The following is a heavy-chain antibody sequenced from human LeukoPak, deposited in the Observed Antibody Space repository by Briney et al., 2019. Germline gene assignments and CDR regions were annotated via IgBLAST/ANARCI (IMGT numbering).Heavy chain of an antibody. CDR3: AKSITMIVVVMAA. CDR2: ISGSGGRT. J-gene: IGHJ5*02. CDR1: GFTFSSSA. D-gene: IGHD3-22*01. Sequence: HSGGSLRLSCAASGFTFSSSAMSWVRQAPGKGLEWVSAISGSGGRTYYADSVKGRFTISRDNSKNTLYLQMNSLRAEDTAVYYCAKSITMIVVVMAAWGQGTLVTVSS. V-gene: IGHV3-23*01.